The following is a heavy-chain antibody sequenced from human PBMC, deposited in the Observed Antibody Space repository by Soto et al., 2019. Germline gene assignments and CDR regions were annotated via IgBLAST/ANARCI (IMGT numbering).Heavy chain of an antibody. CDR3: AKASTARRILRFLEWLEIGFDY. CDR2: ISGSGGST. V-gene: IGHV3-23*01. J-gene: IGHJ4*02. D-gene: IGHD3-3*01. CDR1: GFTFSSYA. Sequence: GGSLRLSCAASGFTFSSYAMSWVRQAPGKGLEWVSAISGSGGSTYYADSVKGRFTISRDNSKNTLYLQMNSLRAEDTAVYYCAKASTARRILRFLEWLEIGFDYWGQGTLVTVSS.